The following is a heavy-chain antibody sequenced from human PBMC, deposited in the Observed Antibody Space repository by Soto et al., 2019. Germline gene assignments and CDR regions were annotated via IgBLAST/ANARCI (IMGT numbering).Heavy chain of an antibody. CDR2: ISYDGSNK. D-gene: IGHD6-13*01. Sequence: HVQLVESGGGVVQPGRSLRLSCAASGFTFSSYGMHWVRQAPGKGLEWVAVISYDGSNKYYADSVKGRFTISRDNSKNTLYLQMNSLRAEDTAVYYCAKGAQYSSSWYRSFYFDYWGQGTLVTVSS. CDR1: GFTFSSYG. J-gene: IGHJ4*02. V-gene: IGHV3-30*18. CDR3: AKGAQYSSSWYRSFYFDY.